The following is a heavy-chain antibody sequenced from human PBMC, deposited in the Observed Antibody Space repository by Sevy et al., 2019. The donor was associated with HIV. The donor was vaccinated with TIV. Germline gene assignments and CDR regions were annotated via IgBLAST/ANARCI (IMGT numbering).Heavy chain of an antibody. Sequence: GGSLRLSCAASGFTFSTYWMTWVRQAPGKGLEWVANIKQDGSEKYYAESVKGRLTVSRDNTKNSLYLQLNSLRAEDTAIYYSVRAPVGSGWYFPRGIDYWGQGTLVTVSS. J-gene: IGHJ4*02. V-gene: IGHV3-7*01. CDR3: VRAPVGSGWYFPRGIDY. D-gene: IGHD6-13*01. CDR2: IKQDGSEK. CDR1: GFTFSTYW.